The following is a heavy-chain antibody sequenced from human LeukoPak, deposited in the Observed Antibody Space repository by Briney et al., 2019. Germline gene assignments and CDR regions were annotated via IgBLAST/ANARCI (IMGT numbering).Heavy chain of an antibody. CDR1: GFTFTSSA. CDR3: AAAQGYYDFWSGYHPFDY. CDR2: IVVGSGNT. D-gene: IGHD3-3*01. Sequence: GTSVKVSCKASGFTFTSSAVQWVRQARGQRLEWIGWIVVGSGNTNYAQKFQERVTITRDMSTSTAYMELSSLRSEDTAVYYCAAAQGYYDFWSGYHPFDYWGQGTLVTVSS. J-gene: IGHJ4*02. V-gene: IGHV1-58*01.